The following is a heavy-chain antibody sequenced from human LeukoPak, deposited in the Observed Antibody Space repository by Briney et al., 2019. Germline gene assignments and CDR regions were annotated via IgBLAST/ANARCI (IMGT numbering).Heavy chain of an antibody. CDR1: GYTFTSYG. J-gene: IGHJ6*02. V-gene: IGHV1-18*01. D-gene: IGHD2-2*01. CDR2: ISAYNGNT. CDR3: ARVERGYCSSSSCYGAGYNYYDGMDV. Sequence: ASVKVSCKASGYTFTSYGISWVRQAPGQGLEWMGWISAYNGNTNYAQKVQGRVTMTTDTSTSTAYMELRSLISDDTAVYYCARVERGYCSSSSCYGAGYNYYDGMDVWGQGTTVTVSS.